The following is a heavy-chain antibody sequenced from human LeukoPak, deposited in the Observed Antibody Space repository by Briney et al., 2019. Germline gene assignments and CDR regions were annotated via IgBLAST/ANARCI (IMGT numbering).Heavy chain of an antibody. CDR1: GGTFSSYA. Sequence: SVKVSCKASGGTFSSYAISWVRQAPGQGLEWMGGIIPIFGTANYAQKFQGRVTITADESTSTAYMELSSLRSEDTAVYYCARDRLSSGWYDYYYGMDVWGQGTTVTVSS. D-gene: IGHD6-19*01. CDR3: ARDRLSSGWYDYYYGMDV. CDR2: IIPIFGTA. V-gene: IGHV1-69*13. J-gene: IGHJ6*02.